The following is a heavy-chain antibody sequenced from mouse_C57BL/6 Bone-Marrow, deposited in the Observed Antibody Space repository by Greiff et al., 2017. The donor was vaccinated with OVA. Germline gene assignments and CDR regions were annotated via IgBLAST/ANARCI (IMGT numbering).Heavy chain of an antibody. V-gene: IGHV1-72*01. Sequence: QVQLQQPGAELVKPGASVKLSCKASGYTFTSYWMHWVKQRPGRGLEWIGRIDPNSGGTKYNEKFKSKATLTVDKPSSTAYMQLSSLTAEDSAVYYCARGEGGSYGSSFWYFDVWGTGTTVTVSS. CDR2: IDPNSGGT. D-gene: IGHD1-1*01. CDR3: ARGEGGSYGSSFWYFDV. J-gene: IGHJ1*03. CDR1: GYTFTSYW.